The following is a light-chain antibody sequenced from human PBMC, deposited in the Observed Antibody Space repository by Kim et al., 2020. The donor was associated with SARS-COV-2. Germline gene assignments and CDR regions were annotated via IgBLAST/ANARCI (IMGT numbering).Light chain of an antibody. CDR2: GYN. V-gene: IGLV3-19*01. J-gene: IGLJ2*01. CDR3: GSRYSSGNHLAV. Sequence: SSELTQDPAVSVALGQTVRITCQGDSLRSYYASWYQHKPGQAPILVIYGYNNRPSGIPDPFSGSTSANTASLTITGAQAEDEADYYCGSRYSSGNHLAVF. CDR1: SLRSYY.